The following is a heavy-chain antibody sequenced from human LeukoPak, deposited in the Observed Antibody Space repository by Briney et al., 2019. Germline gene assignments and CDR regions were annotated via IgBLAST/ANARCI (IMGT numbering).Heavy chain of an antibody. D-gene: IGHD4-17*01. J-gene: IGHJ4*02. CDR1: GGSISSSSYY. CDR3: ARGTMTTVTYYFDY. CDR2: IFYSGYT. V-gene: IGHV4-39*01. Sequence: PSETLSLTCTVSGGSISSSSYYWGWIRQPPGKGLEWIGSIFYSGYTYSNSSLESQVTMSVDTSKNQFSLKLNSVTAADTAVYYCARGTMTTVTYYFDYWGQGTLVTVSS.